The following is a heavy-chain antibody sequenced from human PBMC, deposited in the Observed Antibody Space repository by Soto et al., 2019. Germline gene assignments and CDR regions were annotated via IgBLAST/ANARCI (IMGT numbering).Heavy chain of an antibody. CDR3: AREIDSSGWAGWFDP. J-gene: IGHJ5*02. D-gene: IGHD6-19*01. CDR1: GYTFTSYG. V-gene: IGHV1-18*01. CDR2: ISAYNGNT. Sequence: ASVKVSCKASGYTFTSYGISWVRQAPGQGLEWMGWISAYNGNTNYAQKLQGRVTMTTDTSTSTAYMELRSLRSDDTDEYYCAREIDSSGWAGWFDPWGQGTLVTVSS.